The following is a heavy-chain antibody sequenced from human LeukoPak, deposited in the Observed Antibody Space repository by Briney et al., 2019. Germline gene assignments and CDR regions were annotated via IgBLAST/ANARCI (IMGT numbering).Heavy chain of an antibody. D-gene: IGHD6-13*01. J-gene: IGHJ3*01. Sequence: GGSLRPSCAASGFTFDDYAMHWVRQAPGKGLEWVSGISWNSGSIGYADSVKGRFTISRDNAKNSLYLQMNSLRAEDTALYYCAKGRGIADDAFDVWGQGTMVTVSS. CDR3: AKGRGIADDAFDV. CDR1: GFTFDDYA. CDR2: ISWNSGSI. V-gene: IGHV3-9*01.